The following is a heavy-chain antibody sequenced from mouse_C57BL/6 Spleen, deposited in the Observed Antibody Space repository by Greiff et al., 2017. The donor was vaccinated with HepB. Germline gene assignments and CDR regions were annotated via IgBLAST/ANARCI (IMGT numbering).Heavy chain of an antibody. J-gene: IGHJ3*01. D-gene: IGHD3-2*01. V-gene: IGHV14-2*01. Sequence: VQLKESGAELVKPGASVKLSCTASGFNIKDYYMHWVMQRPEQGLEWIGRIDPEDGETKYAPKFQGKATITADTSSNTAFLQLSSLTSEDSAVYNWARDSPAAWFAYWGQGTLVTVSA. CDR1: GFNIKDYY. CDR2: IDPEDGET. CDR3: ARDSPAAWFAY.